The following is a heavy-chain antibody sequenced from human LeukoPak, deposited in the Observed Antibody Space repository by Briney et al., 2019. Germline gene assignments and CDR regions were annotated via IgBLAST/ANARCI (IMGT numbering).Heavy chain of an antibody. CDR3: AKGLGSGLYYSMDV. CDR1: AFTFRNSA. J-gene: IGHJ6*02. D-gene: IGHD6-19*01. Sequence: SGGSLRLSCAASAFTFRNSAMSWVRQAPGKGLEWVSTISGGGGSTYSAGSVKGRFTISRDNSENTLYLQMNSLIAEDTAVYYCAKGLGSGLYYSMDVWGQGTTVTVSS. CDR2: ISGGGGST. V-gene: IGHV3-23*01.